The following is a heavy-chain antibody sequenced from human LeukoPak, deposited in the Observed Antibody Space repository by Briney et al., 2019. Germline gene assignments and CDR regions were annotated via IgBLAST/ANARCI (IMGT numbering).Heavy chain of an antibody. D-gene: IGHD6-19*01. Sequence: SETLSLTCAVYGGSFSGYYWSWIRRPPGKGLEWIGEINHSGSTNYNPSLKSRVTISVDTSKNQFSLKLSSVTAADTAVYYCARGRGGGWYHFPPDYWGQGTLVTVSS. V-gene: IGHV4-34*01. CDR3: ARGRGGGWYHFPPDY. J-gene: IGHJ4*02. CDR1: GGSFSGYY. CDR2: INHSGST.